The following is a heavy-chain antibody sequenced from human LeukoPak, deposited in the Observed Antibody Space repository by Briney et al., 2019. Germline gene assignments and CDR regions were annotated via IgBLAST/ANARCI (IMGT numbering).Heavy chain of an antibody. D-gene: IGHD3-9*01. CDR3: ARESTERLPYFYRSKRGYFDY. CDR1: GGTFSSYA. CDR2: IIPIFGTA. V-gene: IGHV1-69*13. Sequence: GASVKVSCKASGGTFSSYAISWVRQAPGQGLEWMGGIIPIFGTANYAQKFQGRVTITADESTSTAYMELSSLRSEDTAVYYCARESTERLPYFYRSKRGYFDYWGQGTLVTVSS. J-gene: IGHJ4*02.